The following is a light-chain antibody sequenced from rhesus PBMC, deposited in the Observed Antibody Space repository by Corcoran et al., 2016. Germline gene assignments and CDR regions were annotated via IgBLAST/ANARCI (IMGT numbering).Light chain of an antibody. J-gene: IGLJ1*01. CDR2: SVS. CDR3: CSYTSGSTFI. V-gene: IGLV2-26*02. CDR1: SSDIASYSD. Sequence: QAALTQPPSVPKSLGQSVTISCPGTSSDIASYSDVSWYQQHPGKAPRLLIYSVSNRPSGVSDRFSGFKSGSTASLTISGLQAEDEAIYYCCSYTSGSTFIFGPGTRLTVL.